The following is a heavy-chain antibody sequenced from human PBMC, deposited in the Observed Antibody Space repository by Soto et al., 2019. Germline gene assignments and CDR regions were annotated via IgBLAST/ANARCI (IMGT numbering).Heavy chain of an antibody. J-gene: IGHJ4*02. V-gene: IGHV1-69*01. Sequence: QVQLVQSGAEVKKPGSSVKVSCRASGGSFRNYVMSWVRQAPGQGLEWMGGIIPVFETRTYAQKFQGRVTITADDSTRTVSMEMSNLRSEDTAVYFCSFQSDSNSYSRFDFWGQGTLVTVSS. CDR2: IIPVFETR. D-gene: IGHD4-4*01. CDR3: SFQSDSNSYSRFDF. CDR1: GGSFRNYV.